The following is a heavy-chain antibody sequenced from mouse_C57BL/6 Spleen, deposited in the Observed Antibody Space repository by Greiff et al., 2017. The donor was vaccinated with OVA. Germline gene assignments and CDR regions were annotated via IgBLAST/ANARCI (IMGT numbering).Heavy chain of an antibody. CDR1: GYTFTSYT. V-gene: IGHV1-4*01. CDR3: AKDYGFYFDY. CDR2: INPSSGYT. D-gene: IGHD2-4*01. J-gene: IGHJ2*01. Sequence: VHLVESGAELARPGASVKMSCKASGYTFTSYTMHWVKQRPGQGLEWIGYINPSSGYTKYNQKFKDKATLTADKSSSTAYMQLRSLTSEDSAVYYCAKDYGFYFDYWGQGTTLTVS.